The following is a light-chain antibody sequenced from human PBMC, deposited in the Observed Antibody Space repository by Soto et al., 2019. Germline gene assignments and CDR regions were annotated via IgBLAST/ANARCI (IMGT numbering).Light chain of an antibody. Sequence: ERVLTQSPGTLSLSPGERATLSCRASQSVSNRYFAWYQQKPGQAPRLLIYGISNRATGIPDRFSGSGSGTDLTLTISRLEPEDFVLYYCQQYSSLPHTFGQAPKLEV. CDR3: QQYSSLPHT. J-gene: IGKJ2*01. V-gene: IGKV3-20*01. CDR2: GIS. CDR1: QSVSNRY.